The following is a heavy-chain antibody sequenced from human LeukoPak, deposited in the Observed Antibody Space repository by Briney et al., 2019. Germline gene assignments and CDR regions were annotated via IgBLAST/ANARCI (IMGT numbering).Heavy chain of an antibody. V-gene: IGHV3-11*04. D-gene: IGHD6-25*01. Sequence: TGGSLRLSCAASGFTFSDYYMSWIRQAPGKGLEWFSYISSSGSTIYYADSVKGRFTISRDNAKNSLYLQMNSLRAEDTAVYYCARDLRRPRILFDYWGQGTMVTVSS. CDR1: GFTFSDYY. J-gene: IGHJ4*02. CDR2: ISSSGSTI. CDR3: ARDLRRPRILFDY.